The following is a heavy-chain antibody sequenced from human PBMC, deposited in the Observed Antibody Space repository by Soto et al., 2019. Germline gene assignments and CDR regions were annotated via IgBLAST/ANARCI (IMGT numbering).Heavy chain of an antibody. CDR2: IRSKANNYAT. D-gene: IGHD1-26*01. CDR3: TSLSPDSGSR. CDR1: GFTFSGSA. Sequence: EVQLVESGGGLVQPGGSLKLSCAASGFTFSGSAMHWVRQASGKGLEWVGRIRSKANNYATAYAASVKGRFTISRDDSKNTAYLQMNSLKTDDTAVYFCTSLSPDSGSRWGQGTLVTVSS. V-gene: IGHV3-73*02. J-gene: IGHJ4*02.